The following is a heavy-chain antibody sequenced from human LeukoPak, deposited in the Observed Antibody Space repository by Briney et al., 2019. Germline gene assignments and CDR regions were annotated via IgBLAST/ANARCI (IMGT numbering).Heavy chain of an antibody. Sequence: SETPSLTCTVSGGSISSYYWSWIRQPPGKGLEWIGYIYYTGSTNYNPSLKSRATISVDTSKNQFSLKVSSVTAADTAVYYCARATTMTTFRFAYWGQGTLVTVSS. CDR2: IYYTGST. J-gene: IGHJ4*02. V-gene: IGHV4-59*08. D-gene: IGHD4-17*01. CDR1: GGSISSYY. CDR3: ARATTMTTFRFAY.